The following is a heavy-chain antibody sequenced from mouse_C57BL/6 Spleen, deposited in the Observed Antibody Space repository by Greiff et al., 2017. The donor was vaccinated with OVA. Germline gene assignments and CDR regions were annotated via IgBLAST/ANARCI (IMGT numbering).Heavy chain of an antibody. V-gene: IGHV1-26*01. CDR1: GYTFTDYY. CDR2: INPNNGGT. Sequence: EVQLQQSGPELVKPGASVKISCKASGYTFTDYYMNWVKQSHGKSLEWIGDINPNNGGTSYNQKFKGKATLTVDKSSSTAYMELRSLTSEDSAVYYCARRGKYDPFDYWGQGTTLTVSS. D-gene: IGHD2-3*01. CDR3: ARRGKYDPFDY. J-gene: IGHJ2*01.